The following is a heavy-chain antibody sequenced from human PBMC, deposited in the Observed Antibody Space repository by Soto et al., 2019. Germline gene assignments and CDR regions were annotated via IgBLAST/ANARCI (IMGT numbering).Heavy chain of an antibody. Sequence: QVQLQESRPGLVKPSETLSLTCTVSGGSISSYYWSWIRQPPGKGLEWIGYIYYSGSTNYNPSLKIRVTISVDTSKNQCSLKLSSVTAADTAVYYCARVDPYCSGGSCYPDYWGQGTLVTVSS. CDR3: ARVDPYCSGGSCYPDY. CDR1: GGSISSYY. D-gene: IGHD2-15*01. V-gene: IGHV4-59*01. J-gene: IGHJ4*02. CDR2: IYYSGST.